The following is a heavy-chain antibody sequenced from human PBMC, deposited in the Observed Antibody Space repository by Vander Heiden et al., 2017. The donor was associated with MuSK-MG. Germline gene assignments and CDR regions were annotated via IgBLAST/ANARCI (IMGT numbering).Heavy chain of an antibody. D-gene: IGHD2-15*01. CDR3: ARAPPYCSGGSCYPGYYGMDV. Sequence: QVQLQESGPGLVKPSETLSLTCTVSGGSISSYYWSWIRQPPGKGLEWIGYIYYSGSTNYNPSLKSRVTISVDTSKNQFSLKLSSVTAADTAVYYCARAPPYCSGGSCYPGYYGMDVWGQGTTVTLSS. CDR1: GGSISSYY. V-gene: IGHV4-59*01. J-gene: IGHJ6*02. CDR2: IYYSGST.